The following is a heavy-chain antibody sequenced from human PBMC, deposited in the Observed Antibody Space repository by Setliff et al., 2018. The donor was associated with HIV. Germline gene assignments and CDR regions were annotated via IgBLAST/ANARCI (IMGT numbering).Heavy chain of an antibody. Sequence: SETLSLTCTVSGGSISSYYWSWIRQPPGKGLEWIGYNYTSGGTNYNPSLKSRVTISVDTSKNQFSLKRSSVTAADTAVYYCVRQLWFDTWGQGSLVTVSS. CDR2: NYTSGGT. D-gene: IGHD1-1*01. CDR3: VRQLWFDT. J-gene: IGHJ5*02. CDR1: GGSISSYY. V-gene: IGHV4-4*09.